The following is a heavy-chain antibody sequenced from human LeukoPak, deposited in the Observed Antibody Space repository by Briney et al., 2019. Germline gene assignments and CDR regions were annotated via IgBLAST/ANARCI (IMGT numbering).Heavy chain of an antibody. V-gene: IGHV3-30*02. Sequence: GGSLRLSCAASGFTFSSYGMHWVRQAPGKGLEWVAFIRYDGDNKYYADSVKGRFTISRDNSKNTLYLQMNSLRAEDTAVYYCARDTSSGWWAAYYYMDVWGKGTTVTVSS. CDR1: GFTFSSYG. J-gene: IGHJ6*03. D-gene: IGHD6-19*01. CDR2: IRYDGDNK. CDR3: ARDTSSGWWAAYYYMDV.